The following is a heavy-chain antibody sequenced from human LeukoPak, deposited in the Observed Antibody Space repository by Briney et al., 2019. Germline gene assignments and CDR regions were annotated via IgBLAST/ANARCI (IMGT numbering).Heavy chain of an antibody. D-gene: IGHD5-18*01. Sequence: GGSLRLSCAASGFTFDKYWMSWVRQAPGKGLEWVANIREERGQEYYVDSVKGRFTISKNSAKNSLYLQMNTLRVEDTAMYYCASLDTAKQPLANHWGQGTLVTVSS. J-gene: IGHJ5*02. CDR2: IREERGQE. CDR3: ASLDTAKQPLANH. V-gene: IGHV3-7*03. CDR1: GFTFDKYW.